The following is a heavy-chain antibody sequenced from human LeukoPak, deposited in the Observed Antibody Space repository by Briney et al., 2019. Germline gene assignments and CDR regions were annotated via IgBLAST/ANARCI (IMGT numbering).Heavy chain of an antibody. D-gene: IGHD6-19*01. CDR2: ISAYNGNT. CDR1: GYTFTSYG. CDR3: ARASSTAVAIYYYYDMDV. Sequence: GASVKVSCKASGYTFTSYGISWVRQAPGQGLEWMGWISAYNGNTNYAQKLQGRVTMTTDTSTSTAYMELRSLGSEDTAVYYCARASSTAVAIYYYYDMDVWGQGTTVTVSS. J-gene: IGHJ6*02. V-gene: IGHV1-18*01.